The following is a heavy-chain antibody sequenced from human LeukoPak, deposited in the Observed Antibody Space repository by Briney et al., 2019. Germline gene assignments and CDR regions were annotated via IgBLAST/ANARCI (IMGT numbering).Heavy chain of an antibody. CDR3: ARQASCSGTNCYPFDY. CDR1: GGSISSDY. CDR2: ISYSGST. D-gene: IGHD2-2*01. J-gene: IGHJ4*02. Sequence: SETLSLTCTVSGGSISSDYWSWIRQPPGKGLEWIGWISYSGSTTYNPSLKTRVTISLDTSKNQFSLKLSSVTAADTAVYYCARQASCSGTNCYPFDYWGQGTLVTVSS. V-gene: IGHV4-59*08.